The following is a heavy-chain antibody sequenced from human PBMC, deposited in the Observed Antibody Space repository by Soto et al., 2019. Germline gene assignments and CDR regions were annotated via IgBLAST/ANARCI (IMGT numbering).Heavy chain of an antibody. V-gene: IGHV3-7*01. CDR2: IKQEGSEK. Sequence: EVHLVESGGGLVQPGGSLRLSCAASGLTFSNCWMSWVRQAPGKGLEWVANIKQEGSEKYYVHSLKDRFTISRDNAKNSLYLQINSLSAEDTAVYYCARDRAYNTFYSWGQGTLVTVSS. J-gene: IGHJ4*02. CDR1: GLTFSNCW. CDR3: ARDRAYNTFYS. D-gene: IGHD1-1*01.